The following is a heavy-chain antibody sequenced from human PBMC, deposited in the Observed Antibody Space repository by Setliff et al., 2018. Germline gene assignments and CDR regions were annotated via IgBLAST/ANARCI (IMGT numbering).Heavy chain of an antibody. CDR1: GFTFSIHA. D-gene: IGHD2-21*02. V-gene: IGHV3-30-3*01. Sequence: PGGSLRLSCAASGFTFSIHALHWVRQAPGKGLEWVAVISDDGSNKYYADSVKGRFTISRDNSKNTLYLQMNSLRAEDTAVYYCAKANAMVVTSHSYGLDVWGQGTTVTVSS. CDR2: ISDDGSNK. J-gene: IGHJ6*02. CDR3: AKANAMVVTSHSYGLDV.